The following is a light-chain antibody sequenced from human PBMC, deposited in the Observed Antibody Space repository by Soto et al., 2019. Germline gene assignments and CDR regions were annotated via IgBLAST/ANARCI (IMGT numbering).Light chain of an antibody. CDR2: EVN. CDR3: SSYTSSSTYV. CDR1: SSDVGTYNR. V-gene: IGLV2-18*02. Sequence: QSALTQPPSVSGSPGQSVIISCTGTSSDVGTYNRVSWYQQPPGTAPKHMIFEVNNRPAGVPDRFSGSKSGNTASLTISGLQAEDEAVYYCSSYTSSSTYVFGTGTKVTVL. J-gene: IGLJ1*01.